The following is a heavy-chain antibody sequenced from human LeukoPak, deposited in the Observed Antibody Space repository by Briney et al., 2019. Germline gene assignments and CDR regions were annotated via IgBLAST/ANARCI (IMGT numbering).Heavy chain of an antibody. Sequence: GGSLRLSCAASGFTFSSYAMSWVRQAPGKGLEWVSAISGSGGSTYYADSVKGRFTISRDNSKNTLYLQMNSLRAEDTAVYYCAKGLMGSYYYDSSGYDYFDYWGQGTLVTVSS. CDR3: AKGLMGSYYYDSSGYDYFDY. V-gene: IGHV3-23*01. CDR1: GFTFSSYA. J-gene: IGHJ4*02. CDR2: ISGSGGST. D-gene: IGHD3-22*01.